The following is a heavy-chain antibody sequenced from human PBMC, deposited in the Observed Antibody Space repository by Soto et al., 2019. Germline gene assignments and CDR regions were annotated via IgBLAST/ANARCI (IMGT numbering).Heavy chain of an antibody. D-gene: IGHD3-3*01. V-gene: IGHV4-30-2*01. CDR3: VRERTIFGVAPGGGVDV. J-gene: IGHJ6*02. CDR2: IYHTGTT. Sequence: SETLSLTCAVSGGSITTSDYSWRWIRQPPGRCLAWIGSIYHTGTTHYIPSLRSRVTMSLDKSKNQFSLDLTSITAADTAVYYCVRERTIFGVAPGGGVDVWGRGTTVTV. CDR1: GGSITTSDYS.